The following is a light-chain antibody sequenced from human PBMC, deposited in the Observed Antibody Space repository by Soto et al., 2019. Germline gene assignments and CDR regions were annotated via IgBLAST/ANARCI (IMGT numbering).Light chain of an antibody. CDR3: CSYAGSYTGV. Sequence: QSALTQPRSVSGSPGQSVTISCTGTSSDVGGYNYVSWYQQHPGKAHKLMIYDVSKRPSGVPDRFSGSKSGNTASLTISVLQAEDEADYYCCSYAGSYTGVFGTGTKVTVL. CDR2: DVS. J-gene: IGLJ1*01. CDR1: SSDVGGYNY. V-gene: IGLV2-11*01.